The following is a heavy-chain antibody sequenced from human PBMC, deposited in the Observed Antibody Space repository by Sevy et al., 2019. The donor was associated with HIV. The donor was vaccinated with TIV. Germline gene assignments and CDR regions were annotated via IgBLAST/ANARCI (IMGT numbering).Heavy chain of an antibody. CDR1: GLNFNIYP. J-gene: IGHJ4*02. D-gene: IGHD1-26*01. V-gene: IGHV3-30*04. CDR3: TTGRHGATFGY. CDR2: VSFDASFK. Sequence: GGSLRLSCAASGLNFNIYPLNWVRQAPGKGLEWVAVVSFDASFKYYADSVKGRFTISRVNSKNTVFLQMDSLGDEDTGIYYCTTGRHGATFGYWGQGALVTVSS.